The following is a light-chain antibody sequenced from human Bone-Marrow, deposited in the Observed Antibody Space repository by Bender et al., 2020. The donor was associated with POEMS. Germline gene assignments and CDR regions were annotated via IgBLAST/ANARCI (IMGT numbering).Light chain of an antibody. CDR2: QDT. CDR3: QAWDTYSVI. V-gene: IGLV3-1*01. Sequence: SYEVTQPPSVSVSPGQTASITCSGDDLGDKYVACYHQKPGQSPVLVIYQDTKRPSGIPDRFSGSNSGNTATLTISGTQAMDEADYYCQAWDTYSVIFGGGTKLTVL. CDR1: DLGDKY. J-gene: IGLJ2*01.